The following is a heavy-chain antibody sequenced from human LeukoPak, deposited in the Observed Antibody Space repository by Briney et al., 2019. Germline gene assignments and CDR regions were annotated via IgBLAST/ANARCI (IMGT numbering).Heavy chain of an antibody. CDR1: GYTFTSYA. Sequence: GASVKASCKASGYTFTSYAMHWVRQAPGQRLEWMGWINAGNGNTKYSQKFQGRVTITRDTSASTAYMELSSLRSEDTAVYYCAREPYYDFWSGPDYWGQGTLVTVSS. V-gene: IGHV1-3*01. J-gene: IGHJ4*02. D-gene: IGHD3-3*01. CDR3: AREPYYDFWSGPDY. CDR2: INAGNGNT.